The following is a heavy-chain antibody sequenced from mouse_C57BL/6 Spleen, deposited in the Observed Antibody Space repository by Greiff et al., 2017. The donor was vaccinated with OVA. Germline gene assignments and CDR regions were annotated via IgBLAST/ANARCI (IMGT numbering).Heavy chain of an antibody. CDR2: IRNKANGYTT. CDR3: ARSYGSSYFDY. Sequence: EVHLVESGGGLVQPGGSLSLSCAASGFTFTDYYMSWVRQPPGQALEWLGFIRNKANGYTTAYSASVKGRFTISRDNSQSILYRQMNALRAEDSATYYFARSYGSSYFDYWGQGTTLTVSS. V-gene: IGHV7-3*01. D-gene: IGHD1-1*01. CDR1: GFTFTDYY. J-gene: IGHJ2*01.